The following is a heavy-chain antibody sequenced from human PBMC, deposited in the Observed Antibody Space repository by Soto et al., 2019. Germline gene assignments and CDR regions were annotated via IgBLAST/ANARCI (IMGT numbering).Heavy chain of an antibody. V-gene: IGHV3-23*01. Sequence: EVQLLEAGGTLVQPGGSLTLSCATSGLAFSNFPMIWVRRAPGKGLEWVSSIRGRSLDTHYADSVKGRFTVSRDNSKNLVYLHMSSLRAKDTAMYYGVSVPADAFRHYFDYWGQGTLVTVSS. D-gene: IGHD2-2*01. J-gene: IGHJ4*02. CDR1: GLAFSNFP. CDR3: VSVPADAFRHYFDY. CDR2: IRGRSLDT.